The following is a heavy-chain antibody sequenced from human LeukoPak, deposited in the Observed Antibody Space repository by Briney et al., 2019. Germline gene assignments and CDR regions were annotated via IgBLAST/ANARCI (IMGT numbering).Heavy chain of an antibody. CDR2: ISHDGSEK. V-gene: IGHV3-30*04. CDR1: GFTFSSYA. CDR3: AKEKVATTLRYYDN. J-gene: IGHJ4*02. D-gene: IGHD2-15*01. Sequence: PGGSLRLSCAASGFTFSSYAMHWVRQAPGKGLEWVAVISHDGSEKYYADSVKGRFTISRDNSKNTVDLQMNSLRDEDTAVYYCAKEKVATTLRYYDNWGQGTLVTVSS.